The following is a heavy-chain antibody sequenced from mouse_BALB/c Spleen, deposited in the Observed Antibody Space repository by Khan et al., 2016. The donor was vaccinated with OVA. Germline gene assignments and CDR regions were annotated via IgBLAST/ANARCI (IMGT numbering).Heavy chain of an antibody. D-gene: IGHD2-1*01. V-gene: IGHV1-5*01. CDR1: GYTFTSYW. CDR3: TRNGFGNYESWDY. J-gene: IGHJ2*01. Sequence: VQLQQSGTVLARPGASVKMSCKASGYTFTSYWMHWVKQRPGQGLEWIGAIYPGNSDINYNQKFKGKAKLTAVTSTSTAYMELNSLTNEDSAVYDCTRNGFGNYESWDYWGQGTTLTVSS. CDR2: IYPGNSDI.